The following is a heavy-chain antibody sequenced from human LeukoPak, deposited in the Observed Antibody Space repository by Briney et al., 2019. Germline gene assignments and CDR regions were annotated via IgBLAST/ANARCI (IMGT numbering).Heavy chain of an antibody. D-gene: IGHD2-8*01. CDR1: GFTFSSYE. CDR3: ARDPSPVLRRNYFDY. J-gene: IGHJ4*02. V-gene: IGHV3-48*03. CDR2: ISSSGSTI. Sequence: GGSLRLSCAASGFTFSSYEMNWVRQAPGKGLEWASYISSSGSTIYYADSVKGRFTISRDNAKNSLYLQMSSLRAEDTAVYYCARDPSPVLRRNYFDYWGQGTLVTVSS.